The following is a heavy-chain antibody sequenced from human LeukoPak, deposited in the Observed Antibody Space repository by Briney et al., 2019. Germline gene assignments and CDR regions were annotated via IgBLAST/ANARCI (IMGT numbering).Heavy chain of an antibody. Sequence: GGSLRLSCAASGFTFSTYSMNWVRQAPGKGLEWVSSISSSSSYIYYADSVKGRFTISRDNAKKSVYLQMNSLRAEDTAVYYCAKEEMATIIFDYWGQGTLVTVSS. CDR1: GFTFSTYS. V-gene: IGHV3-21*01. J-gene: IGHJ4*02. CDR3: AKEEMATIIFDY. CDR2: ISSSSSYI. D-gene: IGHD5-24*01.